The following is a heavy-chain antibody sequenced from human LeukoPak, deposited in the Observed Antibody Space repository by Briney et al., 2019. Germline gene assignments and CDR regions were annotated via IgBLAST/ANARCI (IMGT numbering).Heavy chain of an antibody. CDR1: GVSFRYYG. J-gene: IGHJ6*02. D-gene: IGHD2-2*03. V-gene: IGHV3-30*18. CDR2: ISHDGSDT. Sequence: PGRSLRLSCAASGVSFRYYGMHAGRRAPPQGLEWGAAISHDGSDTFYGETVKGRFTISRDDSKNTLYLQMNSLRAEDTAVYYCAKDGYCSSTSCYGYGMDVWGQGTTVTVSS. CDR3: AKDGYCSSTSCYGYGMDV.